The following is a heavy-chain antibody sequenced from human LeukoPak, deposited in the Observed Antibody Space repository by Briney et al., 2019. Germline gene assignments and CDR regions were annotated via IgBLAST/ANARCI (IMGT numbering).Heavy chain of an antibody. D-gene: IGHD4-23*01. J-gene: IGHJ1*01. V-gene: IGHV3-23*01. Sequence: GGSLRLSCAASGFTFSSYAMSWVRQAPGKGLEWVSAISGSGGSTYYADSVKGRFTISRDNSKNTLYLQMNSLRAEDTAVYYCATGGNPAPNGYWGQGTLVTVSS. CDR2: ISGSGGST. CDR1: GFTFSSYA. CDR3: ATGGNPAPNGY.